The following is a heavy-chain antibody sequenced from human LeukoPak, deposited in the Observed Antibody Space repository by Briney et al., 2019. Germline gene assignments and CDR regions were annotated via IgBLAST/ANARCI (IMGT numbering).Heavy chain of an antibody. J-gene: IGHJ4*02. CDR2: FDPEDGET. Sequence: ASVKVSCKVSGYTLTELSMHWVRQAPGNGLEWMGGFDPEDGETIYAQKFQGRVTMTEDTSTDTAYMELSSLRSEDTAVYYCATVSGIVATKYYFDYWGQGTLVTVSS. V-gene: IGHV1-24*01. D-gene: IGHD5-12*01. CDR1: GYTLTELS. CDR3: ATVSGIVATKYYFDY.